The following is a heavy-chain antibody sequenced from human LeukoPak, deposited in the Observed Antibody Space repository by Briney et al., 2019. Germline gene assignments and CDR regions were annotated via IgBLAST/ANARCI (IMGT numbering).Heavy chain of an antibody. V-gene: IGHV4-31*03. J-gene: IGHJ6*03. CDR2: IYYSGST. D-gene: IGHD3-22*01. Sequence: SETLSLTCTVSGGSISSGGYYWSWIRQHPGKGLEWIGYIYYSGSTYYNPSLKSRVTISVDTSKNQFSLKLSSVTAADTAVYYCARGHDSSGYNYYYYMDVWCKGTTVTVSS. CDR1: GGSISSGGYY. CDR3: ARGHDSSGYNYYYYMDV.